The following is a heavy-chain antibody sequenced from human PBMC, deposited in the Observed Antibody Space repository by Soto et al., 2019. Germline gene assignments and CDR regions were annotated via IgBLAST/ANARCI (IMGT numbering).Heavy chain of an antibody. Sequence: EVQLLESGGGLVQPGGSLRLSCAASGFTFSSYAMSWVRQAPGKGLEWVSAISGSGGSTYYAYSVKGRFTISRDNSKNTLYLQMNSLRAEDTAVYYCAKDTYSSSDAFDIWGQGTMVTVSS. V-gene: IGHV3-23*01. CDR1: GFTFSSYA. D-gene: IGHD6-19*01. CDR3: AKDTYSSSDAFDI. J-gene: IGHJ3*02. CDR2: ISGSGGST.